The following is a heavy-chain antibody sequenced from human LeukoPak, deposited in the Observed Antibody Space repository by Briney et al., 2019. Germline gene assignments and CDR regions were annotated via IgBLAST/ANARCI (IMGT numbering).Heavy chain of an antibody. J-gene: IGHJ5*02. Sequence: SETLSLTCAVSGGSISSSNWWSWVRQPPGKGLEWIGEIYHSGSTNYNPSLKSRVTISVDTSKNQFSLKLSSVTAADTAVYYCARDKSGWVNWFDPWGQGTLVTVSS. CDR1: GGSISSSNW. V-gene: IGHV4-4*02. CDR3: ARDKSGWVNWFDP. CDR2: IYHSGST. D-gene: IGHD6-19*01.